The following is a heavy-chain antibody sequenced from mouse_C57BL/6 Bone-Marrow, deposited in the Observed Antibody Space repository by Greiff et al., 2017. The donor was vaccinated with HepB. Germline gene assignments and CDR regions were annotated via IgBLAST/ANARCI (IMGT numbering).Heavy chain of an antibody. J-gene: IGHJ4*01. Sequence: EVKLMESGPGLVKPSQSLSLTCSVTGYSITSGYYWNWIRQFPGNKLEWMGYISYDGSNNYNPSLKNRISITRDTSKNQFFLKLNSVTTEDTATYYCARDPSNYVFYAMDYWGQGTSVTVSS. CDR2: ISYDGSN. CDR3: ARDPSNYVFYAMDY. V-gene: IGHV3-6*01. CDR1: GYSITSGYY. D-gene: IGHD2-5*01.